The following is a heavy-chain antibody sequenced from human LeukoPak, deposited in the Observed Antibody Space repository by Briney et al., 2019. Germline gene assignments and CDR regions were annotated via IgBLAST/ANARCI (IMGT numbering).Heavy chain of an antibody. CDR3: ARRQGCSSTSCPPDY. J-gene: IGHJ4*02. CDR2: IYPGDSDT. D-gene: IGHD2-2*01. V-gene: IGHV5-51*01. CDR1: GYSFTSYW. Sequence: GESLKISCKGSGYSFTSYWIGWVRQMPGKGLEWRGIIYPGDSDTRYSPSFQGQVTISADKSISTAYLQWSSLKASDTAMYYCARRQGCSSTSCPPDYWGQGTLVTVSS.